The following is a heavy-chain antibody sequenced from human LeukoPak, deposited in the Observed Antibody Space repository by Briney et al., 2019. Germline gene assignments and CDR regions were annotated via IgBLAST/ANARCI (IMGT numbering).Heavy chain of an antibody. CDR3: ARGIGIGTVLMVHGNMDV. CDR2: INIDTGNP. V-gene: IGHV7-4-1*02. CDR1: RYTFTKYV. D-gene: IGHD2-8*01. J-gene: IGHJ6*03. Sequence: ASVKVSCKASRYTFTKYVVYWVRQAPGQGLEWMGWINIDTGNPPYAQGFTGRFVFSLDTSVSTTYLQISSLKPEDTAVYYCARGIGIGTVLMVHGNMDVWGKGTTVTVSS.